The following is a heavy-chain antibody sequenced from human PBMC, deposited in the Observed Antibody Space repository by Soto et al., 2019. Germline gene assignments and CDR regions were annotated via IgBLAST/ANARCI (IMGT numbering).Heavy chain of an antibody. CDR1: GGTFSSYA. Sequence: QVQLVQSGAEVKKPGSSVKVSCKASGGTFSSYAISWVRQAPGQGLEWMGGTIPIFGTANYAQKFQGRVRITGGESTSTAYMELSSLRCEDTAVYYCARAQTYYGSGSFDYWGEGTLDTVSS. D-gene: IGHD3-10*01. J-gene: IGHJ4*02. CDR3: ARAQTYYGSGSFDY. V-gene: IGHV1-69*12. CDR2: TIPIFGTA.